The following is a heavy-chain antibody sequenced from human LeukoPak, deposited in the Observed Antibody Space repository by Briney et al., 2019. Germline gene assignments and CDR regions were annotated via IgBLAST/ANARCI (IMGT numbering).Heavy chain of an antibody. CDR3: ARQVEGQRDYFDY. V-gene: IGHV4-34*01. Sequence: SETLSLTCAVYGGSFSGYYWSWIRQPPGKGLEWIGEINHSGSTNYNPSLKSRVTISVDTSKNQFSLKLSSVTAADTAVYYCARQVEGQRDYFDYWGQGTLVTVSS. CDR1: GGSFSGYY. J-gene: IGHJ4*02. D-gene: IGHD2-15*01. CDR2: INHSGST.